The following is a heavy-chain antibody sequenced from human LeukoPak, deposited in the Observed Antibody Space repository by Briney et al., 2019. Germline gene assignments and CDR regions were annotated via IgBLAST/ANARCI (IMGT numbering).Heavy chain of an antibody. Sequence: GGSLRLSCVASGFAFSSYWTTWVRQAPGKGLEWVANIKEDGSEKNYVDSVKGRFTISRDNAKNSVYRQMNSLRVEETAVYYCARDLWSGSSFFDYWGQGTLVTVSS. CDR1: GFAFSSYW. V-gene: IGHV3-7*01. CDR3: ARDLWSGSSFFDY. D-gene: IGHD3-3*01. CDR2: IKEDGSEK. J-gene: IGHJ4*02.